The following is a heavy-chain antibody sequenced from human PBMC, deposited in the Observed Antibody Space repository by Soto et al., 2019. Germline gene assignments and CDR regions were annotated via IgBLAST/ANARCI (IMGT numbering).Heavy chain of an antibody. Sequence: PSETLSLTCAVYGGSFSGYYWSWIRQPPGKGLEWIGEINHSGSTNYNPSLKSRVTISVDTSKNQFSLKLSSVTAADTAVYYCATVSRHYCDYLSRLYYMDVWGKGTTVTVSS. CDR3: ATVSRHYCDYLSRLYYMDV. CDR2: INHSGST. J-gene: IGHJ6*03. D-gene: IGHD4-17*01. V-gene: IGHV4-34*01. CDR1: GGSFSGYY.